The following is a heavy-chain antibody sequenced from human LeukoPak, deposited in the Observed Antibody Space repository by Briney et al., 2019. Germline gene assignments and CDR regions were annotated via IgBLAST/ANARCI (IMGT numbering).Heavy chain of an antibody. V-gene: IGHV4-39*07. CDR2: IYYSGST. J-gene: IGHJ4*02. Sequence: KPSETLSLTCTVSGGSISSSSYYWGWIRQPPGKGLEWIGSIYYSGSTYYNPSLKSRVTISVDTSKNQFSLKLSSVTAADTAVYYCARSGVRLPFDYWGQGTLVTVSS. CDR1: GGSISSSSYY. D-gene: IGHD2-8*01. CDR3: ARSGVRLPFDY.